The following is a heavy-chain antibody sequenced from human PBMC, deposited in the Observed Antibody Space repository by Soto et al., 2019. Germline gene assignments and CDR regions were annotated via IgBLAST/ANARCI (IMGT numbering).Heavy chain of an antibody. V-gene: IGHV3-30*18. D-gene: IGHD6-13*01. Sequence: PGGSLRLSCAASGSTFRSYDMHWVRQAPGKGLEWMGVISFDGIKKYYADSVKGRFTISRDSSKNKLYLQMYSLRPEDTAVYYCAKPIVAAGYYGMDVWGHGTTVTVSS. CDR2: ISFDGIKK. J-gene: IGHJ6*02. CDR3: AKPIVAAGYYGMDV. CDR1: GSTFRSYD.